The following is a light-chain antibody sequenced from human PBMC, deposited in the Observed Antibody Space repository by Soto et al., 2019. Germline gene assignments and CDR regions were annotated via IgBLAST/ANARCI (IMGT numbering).Light chain of an antibody. V-gene: IGKV3-11*01. CDR3: QQHSTWPWT. CDR2: HAS. Sequence: EIVLTQSPATLSLSPGERTTLSCRASQSVSSYFAWYQQSPDQAPRLLIYHASNRATGIPARFSGSGSGTDFTLTISSLEPEDFAVYYCQQHSTWPWTFGQGTKVEIK. CDR1: QSVSSY. J-gene: IGKJ1*01.